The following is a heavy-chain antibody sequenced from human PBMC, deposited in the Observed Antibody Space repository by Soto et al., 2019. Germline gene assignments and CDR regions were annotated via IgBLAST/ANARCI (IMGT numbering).Heavy chain of an antibody. Sequence: LRLSCAASGFTFSSYAMHWVRQAPGKGLEWVAVISYDGSNKYYADSVKGRFTISRDNSKNTLYLQMDSLRAEDTAVYYCARDIAPGHSYGRMDVWGQGATVTVYS. CDR3: ARDIAPGHSYGRMDV. CDR1: GFTFSSYA. CDR2: ISYDGSNK. J-gene: IGHJ6*02. D-gene: IGHD5-18*01. V-gene: IGHV3-30-3*01.